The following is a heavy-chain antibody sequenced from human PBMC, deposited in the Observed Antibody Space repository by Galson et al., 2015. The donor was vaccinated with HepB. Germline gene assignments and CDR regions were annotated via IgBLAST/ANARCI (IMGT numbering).Heavy chain of an antibody. CDR1: GGSISRSSYY. V-gene: IGHV4-39*01. CDR3: ARHVVDEGIGTPGQGWFDP. Sequence: LSLTCTVSGGSISRSSYYWGWIRQPPGKGLEWIGSIHYSGSTDSKSSLKSRVSISVDTSKNQFSLKLSSVTAADTAVYYCARHVVDEGIGTPGQGWFDPWGQGTLVTVSS. D-gene: IGHD6-13*01. CDR2: IHYSGST. J-gene: IGHJ5*02.